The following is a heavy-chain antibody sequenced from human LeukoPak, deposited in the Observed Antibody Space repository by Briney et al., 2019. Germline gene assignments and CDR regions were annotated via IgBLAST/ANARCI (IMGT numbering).Heavy chain of an antibody. D-gene: IGHD3-9*01. CDR1: GGSISRSNW. J-gene: IGHJ4*02. V-gene: IGHV4-4*02. CDR2: IHDTGST. CDR3: ATYYDILSGYTFDY. Sequence: PSETLSLTCTVSGGSISRSNWWSWVRRPPGKGLEWIGEIHDTGSTNYNPPLKSRVTMSLDKSKNQFSLNLNSVTAADTAVYYCATYYDILSGYTFDYWGQGTLVAVSS.